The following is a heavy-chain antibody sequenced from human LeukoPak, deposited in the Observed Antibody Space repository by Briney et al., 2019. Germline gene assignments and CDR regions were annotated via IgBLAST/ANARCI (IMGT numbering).Heavy chain of an antibody. CDR2: IKQDGSEK. CDR3: ASHSSAYYHKYYYYGMDV. Sequence: GGSLRLSCAASGFTFSSYWMSWVRQAPGKGLEWVANIKQDGSEKYYVDSVKGRFTISRDNAKNSLYLQMNSLRAEDTAVYYCASHSSAYYHKYYYYGMDVWGQGTTVTVSS. V-gene: IGHV3-7*03. CDR1: GFTFSSYW. J-gene: IGHJ6*02. D-gene: IGHD3-22*01.